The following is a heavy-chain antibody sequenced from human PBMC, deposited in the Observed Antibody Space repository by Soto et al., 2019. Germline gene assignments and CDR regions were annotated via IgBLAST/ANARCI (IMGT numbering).Heavy chain of an antibody. J-gene: IGHJ1*01. D-gene: IGHD3-3*01. Sequence: QVQLVESGGRVVQPGGSLRLSCAASGFMFSRYAIHWVRQAPGKGLEWVAVISKDGSVNYYADSVRGRFSISRDKSKKTVYLEMNGMRDDDTAVLYCSRSRSGAVPDSFGYCGQGTLVTVSS. CDR3: SRSRSGAVPDSFGY. V-gene: IGHV3-30-3*01. CDR2: ISKDGSVN. CDR1: GFMFSRYA.